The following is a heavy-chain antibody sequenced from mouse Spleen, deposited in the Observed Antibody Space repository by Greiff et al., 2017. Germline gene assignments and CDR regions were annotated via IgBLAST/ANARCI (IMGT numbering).Heavy chain of an antibody. CDR2: INPSSDYT. V-gene: IGHV1-7*01. CDR1: GYTFINFW. CDR3: ATGGWDWFDY. J-gene: IGHJ3*01. D-gene: IGHD3-3*01. Sequence: VQLQQSGAELAKPGASVKLSCKASGYTFINFWMNWVQQRPGQGLEWIGFINPSSDYTRYNQKFKDKAILTADKFSSTAYMQLSSLTYEDSAVYYCATGGWDWFDYWGQGTLVTVSA.